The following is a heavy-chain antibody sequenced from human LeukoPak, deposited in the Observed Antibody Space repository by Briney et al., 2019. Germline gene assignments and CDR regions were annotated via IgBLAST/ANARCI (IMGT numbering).Heavy chain of an antibody. Sequence: PSETLSLTCTVSGGSISSYYWSWIRQPAGKGLEWIGRIYTSGSTNYNPSLKSRVTMSVDTSKNQFSLKLSSVTAADTAVYYCAGDGRIAVAGTGAFDIWGQGTMVTVSS. CDR1: GGSISSYY. CDR3: AGDGRIAVAGTGAFDI. J-gene: IGHJ3*02. CDR2: IYTSGST. V-gene: IGHV4-4*07. D-gene: IGHD6-19*01.